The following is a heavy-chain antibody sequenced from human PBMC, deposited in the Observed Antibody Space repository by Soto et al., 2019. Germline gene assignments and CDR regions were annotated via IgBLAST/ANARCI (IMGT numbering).Heavy chain of an antibody. D-gene: IGHD3-3*01. CDR1: GGSFSGYY. J-gene: IGHJ4*02. CDR2: INHSGST. Sequence: SETLSLTCAVYGGSFSGYYWSWIRQPPGKGLEWIGEINHSGSTNYNPSLKSRVTISVDTSKNQFSLKLSSVTAADTAVYYCARASYYDFWSGYHRIFDYWGQGTLVTVSS. CDR3: ARASYYDFWSGYHRIFDY. V-gene: IGHV4-34*01.